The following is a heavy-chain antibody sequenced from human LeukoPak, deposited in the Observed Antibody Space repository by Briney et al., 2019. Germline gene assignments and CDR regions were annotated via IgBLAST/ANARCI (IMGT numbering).Heavy chain of an antibody. V-gene: IGHV4-59*01. CDR2: VYYDGST. CDR1: GGSISSYY. J-gene: IGHJ4*02. Sequence: SETLSLTCTVSGGSISSYYWSWIRQPPGKGLEWIGYVYYDGSTNYNPSLKSRVTISADTSKRRFSLKLSSVTAADTAVYARESAGDYGDLGSRGVSDYWGQGTLVTVSS. D-gene: IGHD4-17*01. CDR3: ESAGDYGDLGSRGVSDY.